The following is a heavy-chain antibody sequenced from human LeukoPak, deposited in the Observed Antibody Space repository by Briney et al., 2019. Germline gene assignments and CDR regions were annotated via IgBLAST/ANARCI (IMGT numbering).Heavy chain of an antibody. CDR1: GGSISSSSYY. Sequence: SETLSLTCTVSGGSISSSSYYWGWIRQPPGKGLEWIGSIYYSGSTYYNPSLKSRVTISVDTSKNQFSLKLRTATAADTAVYYCARGYGDFRVEGRYFHSWGQGTLVTVSS. V-gene: IGHV4-39*01. D-gene: IGHD4-17*01. CDR2: IYYSGST. CDR3: ARGYGDFRVEGRYFHS. J-gene: IGHJ4*02.